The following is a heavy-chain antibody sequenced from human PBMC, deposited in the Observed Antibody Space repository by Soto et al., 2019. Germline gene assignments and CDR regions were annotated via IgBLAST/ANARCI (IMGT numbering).Heavy chain of an antibody. J-gene: IGHJ6*04. Sequence: QVQLVQSGDEVKKPGASVKVSCKASGYIFVNYGIAWVRQAPGQGLEWMGWISPYTGNTHSATKIQGRLTMTTDTSTSTAYMDLGSLTSDDTAVYYCVMVDNYVTPTPQYVWGKGTTVTVSS. CDR1: GYIFVNYG. V-gene: IGHV1-18*01. D-gene: IGHD3-16*01. CDR3: VMVDNYVTPTPQYV. CDR2: ISPYTGNT.